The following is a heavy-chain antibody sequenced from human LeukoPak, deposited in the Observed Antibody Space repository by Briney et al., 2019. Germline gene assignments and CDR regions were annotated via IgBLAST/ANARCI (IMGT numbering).Heavy chain of an antibody. CDR3: ARIRPVITMVRGVTRYYYYMDV. CDR2: IDWDDDK. Sequence: SGPTLVKPTQTLTLTCTFSGFSLSTSGVGVGWIRQPPGKALEWLARIDWDDDKYYSTSLKTRLTISKDTSKNQVVLTMTNMDPVDTATYYCARIRPVITMVRGVTRYYYYMDVWGKGTTVTISS. J-gene: IGHJ6*03. D-gene: IGHD3-10*01. CDR1: GFSLSTSGVG. V-gene: IGHV2-70*11.